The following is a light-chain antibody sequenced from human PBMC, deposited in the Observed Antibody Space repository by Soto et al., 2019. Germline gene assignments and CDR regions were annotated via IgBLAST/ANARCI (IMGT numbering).Light chain of an antibody. Sequence: QSALTQPASVSGSPGQSMTISCTGTSSDVVGYNYVSWYQQHPGKAPKLMIYDVSTRPSGVSNRFSGSKSGNTASLTISGLQAEDEADYYCSSYTSSSTLLYVFGTGTKLTVL. V-gene: IGLV2-14*01. CDR2: DVS. J-gene: IGLJ1*01. CDR1: SSDVVGYNY. CDR3: SSYTSSSTLLYV.